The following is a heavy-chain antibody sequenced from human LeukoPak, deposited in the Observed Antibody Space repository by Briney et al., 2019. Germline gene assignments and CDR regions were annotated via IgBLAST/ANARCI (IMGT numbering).Heavy chain of an antibody. J-gene: IGHJ4*02. CDR1: GFTFSIYW. Sequence: QTGGSLRLSCAASGFTFSIYWMSWVRQAPGKGLEWVANIKQDGSEEYYVDSVKGRFTISRDNAKNSLYLQMNSLRADDTAVYYCARDHGSGSFDDCWGQGTLVTVSS. CDR2: IKQDGSEE. V-gene: IGHV3-7*01. CDR3: ARDHGSGSFDDC. D-gene: IGHD3-10*01.